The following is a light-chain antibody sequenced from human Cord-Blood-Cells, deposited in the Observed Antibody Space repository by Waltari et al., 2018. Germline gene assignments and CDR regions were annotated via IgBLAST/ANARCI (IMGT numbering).Light chain of an antibody. Sequence: QSALTHPASVSGSHGQSIPISCTGTSSDVGSYNLVSWYQQHPGKTPKLRHYEGSNRPSGVSNRFSGSKSGNTASLTISGLQAEDEADYYCCSYAGSSTYVFGTGTKVTVL. CDR2: EGS. J-gene: IGLJ1*01. CDR1: SSDVGSYNL. V-gene: IGLV2-23*01. CDR3: CSYAGSSTYV.